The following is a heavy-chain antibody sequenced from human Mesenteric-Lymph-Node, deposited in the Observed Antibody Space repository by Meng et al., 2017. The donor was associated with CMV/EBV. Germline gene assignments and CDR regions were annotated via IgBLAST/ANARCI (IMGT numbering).Heavy chain of an antibody. CDR3: ARDHTTMVAPTGLGYIRFDP. J-gene: IGHJ5*02. D-gene: IGHD3-9*01. CDR2: IYHSGSA. V-gene: IGHV4-59*02. CDR1: GASVSSDY. Sequence: SETLSLTCSISGASVSSDYWSWMRQPPGKGLEWIGYIYHSGSANSTPSLKSRVTISVDTSKNEFSLKMNSVTAADTAVYFCARDHTTMVAPTGLGYIRFDPWGQGTLVTVSS.